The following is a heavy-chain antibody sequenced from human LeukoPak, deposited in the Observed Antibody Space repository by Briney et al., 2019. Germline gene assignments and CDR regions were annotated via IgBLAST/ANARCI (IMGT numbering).Heavy chain of an antibody. D-gene: IGHD6-6*01. J-gene: IGHJ4*02. CDR2: ISGSGRTT. Sequence: GGSLRLSCAASGFTFSSYAVTWVRQAPGKGLERVSGISGSGRTTYYADSVKGRFNIARDNSNNTLYLQMNSLRADDTAVYYCAKEDDIAAERAPFDYWGQGALVTVSS. CDR1: GFTFSSYA. V-gene: IGHV3-23*01. CDR3: AKEDDIAAERAPFDY.